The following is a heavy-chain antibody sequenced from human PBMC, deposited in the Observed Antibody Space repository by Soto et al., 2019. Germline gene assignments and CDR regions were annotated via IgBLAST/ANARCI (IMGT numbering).Heavy chain of an antibody. CDR3: ARVTWLPDY. CDR1: GFTFSSYW. J-gene: IGHJ4*02. V-gene: IGHV3-7*01. D-gene: IGHD6-19*01. CDR2: INQDGSEK. Sequence: PGGSLRLSCAASGFTFSSYWVSWVRQAPGKGLEWVANINQDGSEKYYVDSVRGRFTISRDNAKDSLYLQMISLSAEDTAVYFCARVTWLPDYWGQGTLVTVSS.